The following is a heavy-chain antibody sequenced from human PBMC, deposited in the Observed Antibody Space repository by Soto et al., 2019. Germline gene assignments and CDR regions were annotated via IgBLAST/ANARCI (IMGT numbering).Heavy chain of an antibody. CDR1: GGTFRNSA. CDR2: IVPVFSTG. Sequence: QVQLVQSGAEVKKPGSSVKVSCKASGGTFRNSAFSWVRQAAGQGLEWMGGIVPVFSTGEYAQKFQGRVTIFADESTRTVYMELSSLRSEDTAVYYCAKDAGYLSRAFDPWGQGTLVTVSS. V-gene: IGHV1-69*01. J-gene: IGHJ5*02. D-gene: IGHD6-25*01. CDR3: AKDAGYLSRAFDP.